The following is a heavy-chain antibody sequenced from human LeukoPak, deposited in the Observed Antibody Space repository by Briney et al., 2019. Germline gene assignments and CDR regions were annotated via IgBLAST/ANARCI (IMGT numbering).Heavy chain of an antibody. J-gene: IGHJ4*02. CDR1: GFTFSSYA. CDR3: ARGQAAAGTGMDFDY. CDR2: ISGSGGST. D-gene: IGHD6-13*01. V-gene: IGHV3-23*01. Sequence: GGSLRLSCAASGFTFSSYAMSWVRQAPGKGLEWVSAISGSGGSTYYADSVKGRFTISRDNSKNRLYLQMNSLRAEDTAVYYCARGQAAAGTGMDFDYWGQGTLVTVSS.